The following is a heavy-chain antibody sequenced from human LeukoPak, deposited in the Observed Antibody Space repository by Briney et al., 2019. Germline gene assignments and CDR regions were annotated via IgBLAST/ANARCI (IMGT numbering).Heavy chain of an antibody. J-gene: IGHJ3*02. V-gene: IGHV4-59*01. CDR3: ASIAPNDAFDI. D-gene: IGHD3-16*02. CDR1: GVSISSYY. Sequence: SPSETLSLTCTVSGVSISSYYWSWVRQPPGKGMEWVGYIYYSGSTNYNPSLKSRVTISVDTSKIHFSLKLSSVTASYTAVYYCASIAPNDAFDIWGQGTMVTVSS. CDR2: IYYSGST.